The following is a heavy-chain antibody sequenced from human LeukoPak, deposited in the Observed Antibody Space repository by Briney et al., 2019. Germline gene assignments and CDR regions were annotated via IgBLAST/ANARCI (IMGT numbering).Heavy chain of an antibody. V-gene: IGHV3-11*01. CDR2: ISSSGGSI. J-gene: IGHJ3*02. CDR3: ARSKYGGNSRPGGAFDI. D-gene: IGHD4-23*01. Sequence: GGSLRLSCAASGFTFSDYYMSWMRQAPGKGLEWVSYISSSGGSIYYADSVKGRFTISRDNAKTSLYLQMNSLRAEDTAVYYCARSKYGGNSRPGGAFDIWGQGTMVTVSS. CDR1: GFTFSDYY.